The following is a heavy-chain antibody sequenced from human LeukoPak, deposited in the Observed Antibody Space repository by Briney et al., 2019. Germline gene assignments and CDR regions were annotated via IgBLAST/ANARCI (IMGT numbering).Heavy chain of an antibody. CDR3: VKSNTVTTPWWFDP. CDR2: IYPGDSDT. CDR1: GYSFTTYW. D-gene: IGHD4-17*01. Sequence: GESLKISCQGSGYSFTTYWIAWVRQMPGKGLEWMGIIYPGDSDTRHSPSFQGQVIISADKSITTAYLQWRSLKASDTAMYYCVKSNTVTTPWWFDPWGQGTLVTVSS. V-gene: IGHV5-51*01. J-gene: IGHJ5*02.